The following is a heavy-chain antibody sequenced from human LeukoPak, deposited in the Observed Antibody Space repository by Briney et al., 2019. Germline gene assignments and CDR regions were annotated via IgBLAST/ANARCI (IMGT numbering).Heavy chain of an antibody. D-gene: IGHD2-15*01. V-gene: IGHV5-51*01. CDR3: AREVVADVIDY. CDR2: IRPMNSDV. Sequence: GESLKISCQGSGYNFNTYWVAWVRQLPGKGLEWMGIIRPMNSDVRYSPSFQGQVTISADRSINTAYLQWSSLTASDTAMYYCAREVVADVIDYWGQGTLVTVSS. J-gene: IGHJ4*02. CDR1: GYNFNTYW.